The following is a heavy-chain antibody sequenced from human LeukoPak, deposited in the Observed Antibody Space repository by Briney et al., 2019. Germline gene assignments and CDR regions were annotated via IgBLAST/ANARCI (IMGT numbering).Heavy chain of an antibody. CDR2: IASDGSST. Sequence: PGGSLRLSCAASGFTFSSYWMNWVRQAPGKGLVWVSRIASDGSSTTYADSVKGRFTISRDNAKNSLYLQMNSLRAEGTAVYYCARLADSSGYYPTRRDYFDYWGQGTLVTVSS. CDR3: ARLADSSGYYPTRRDYFDY. J-gene: IGHJ4*02. D-gene: IGHD3-22*01. CDR1: GFTFSSYW. V-gene: IGHV3-74*01.